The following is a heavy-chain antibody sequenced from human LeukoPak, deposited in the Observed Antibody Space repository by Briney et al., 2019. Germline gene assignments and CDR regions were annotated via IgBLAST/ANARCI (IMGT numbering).Heavy chain of an antibody. CDR1: GGSIISSSHY. CDR3: ARDRQWLVDY. D-gene: IGHD6-19*01. Sequence: SETLSLTCTISGGSIISSSHYWDWIRQPAGKGLEWIGRIYTSGSTNYNPSLKSRVTISVDKSKNQFSLKLSSVTAADTAVYYCARDRQWLVDYWGQGTLVTVSS. J-gene: IGHJ4*02. CDR2: IYTSGST. V-gene: IGHV4-61*02.